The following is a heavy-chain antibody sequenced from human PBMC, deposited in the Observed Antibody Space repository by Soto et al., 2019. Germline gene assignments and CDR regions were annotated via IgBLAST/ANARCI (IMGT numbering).Heavy chain of an antibody. CDR2: ISGSGGST. Sequence: EVQLLESGGGLVQPGGSLRLSCAASGFTFSSYAMSWVRQAPGKGLEWVSAISGSGGSTYYADSVKGRFTISRDNSKNTLYLQMNSLRADDTAVYYCAKSTIFGVVINNWYFDLWGRGTLVTVSS. CDR3: AKSTIFGVVINNWYFDL. J-gene: IGHJ2*01. CDR1: GFTFSSYA. V-gene: IGHV3-23*01. D-gene: IGHD3-3*01.